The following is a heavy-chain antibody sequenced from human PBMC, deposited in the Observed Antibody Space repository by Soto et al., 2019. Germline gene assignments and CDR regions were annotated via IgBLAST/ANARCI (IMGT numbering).Heavy chain of an antibody. Sequence: ASVKVSCKASGYTFTSYGISWVRQAPGQGLEWMGWISAYNGNTNYAQKLQGRVTMTTDTSTSTAYMELRSLRSDDTAVYYCARAEGSGSYANYGMDVWGQGTTVTVSS. CDR1: GYTFTSYG. V-gene: IGHV1-18*04. CDR2: ISAYNGNT. J-gene: IGHJ6*02. CDR3: ARAEGSGSYANYGMDV. D-gene: IGHD3-10*01.